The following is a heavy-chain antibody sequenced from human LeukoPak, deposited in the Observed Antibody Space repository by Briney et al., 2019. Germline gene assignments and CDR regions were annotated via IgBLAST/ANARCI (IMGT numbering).Heavy chain of an antibody. CDR3: ARGGYSYGYEAVDY. V-gene: IGHV1-46*01. J-gene: IGHJ4*02. CDR1: GYTFTSYY. Sequence: ASVKVSCKASGYTFTSYYMHWVRQAPGQGLEWMGIINPSGGSTSYVQEFQGRVTITRDTSASTAYMELSSLRSEDMAVYYCARGGYSYGYEAVDYWGQGTLVTVSS. D-gene: IGHD5-18*01. CDR2: INPSGGST.